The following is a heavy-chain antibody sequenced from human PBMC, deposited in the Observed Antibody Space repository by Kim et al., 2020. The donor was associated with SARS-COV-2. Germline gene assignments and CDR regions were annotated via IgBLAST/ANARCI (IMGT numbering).Heavy chain of an antibody. V-gene: IGHV3-11*01. CDR1: GFTFSDYY. Sequence: GGSLRLSCAASGFTFSDYYMSWIRQAPGKGLEWVSYISSSGSTIYYADSVKGRFTISRDNAKNSLYLQMNSLRAEDTAVYYCARAPRSARDLLRRSAYYYYGMDVWGQGTTVTVSS. CDR3: ARAPRSARDLLRRSAYYYYGMDV. D-gene: IGHD1-26*01. J-gene: IGHJ6*02. CDR2: ISSSGSTI.